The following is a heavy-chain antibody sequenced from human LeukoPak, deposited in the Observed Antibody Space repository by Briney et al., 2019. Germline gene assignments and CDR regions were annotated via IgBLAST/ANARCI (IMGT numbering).Heavy chain of an antibody. J-gene: IGHJ4*02. CDR3: ARQVVVITGYYFAY. Sequence: SETLSLTCTVSGGSISSYYWSWIRQPPGKGLEWIGYIYYSWSTNYNPSLKSRVAISVDTSKNQFSLKLSSVTAADTAVYYCARQVVVITGYYFAYWGQGTLVTVSS. D-gene: IGHD3-22*01. CDR2: IYYSWST. CDR1: GGSISSYY. V-gene: IGHV4-59*01.